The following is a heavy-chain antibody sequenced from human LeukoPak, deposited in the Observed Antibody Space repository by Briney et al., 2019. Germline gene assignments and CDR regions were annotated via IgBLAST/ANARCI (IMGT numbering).Heavy chain of an antibody. CDR1: GGTFSSYA. Sequence: ASAKVSCKASGGTFSSYAISWVRQAPGQGLEWMGRIIPMFGTANYAQKFQGRVTITTDESTSTAYMELRSLRSEDTAVYYCAREGIVSYGGNSIDYWGQGTLVTVSS. D-gene: IGHD4-23*01. V-gene: IGHV1-69*05. CDR2: IIPMFGTA. CDR3: AREGIVSYGGNSIDY. J-gene: IGHJ4*02.